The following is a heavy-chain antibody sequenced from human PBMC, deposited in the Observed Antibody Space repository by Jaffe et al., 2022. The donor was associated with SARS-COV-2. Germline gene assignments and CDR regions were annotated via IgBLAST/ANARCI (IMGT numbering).Heavy chain of an antibody. CDR1: RFTFNSYD. Sequence: EAQLVESGGGLVQPGGSLRLSCAASRFTFNSYDISWVRLASGKGLEWVSGISGSGYNTYYADSVKGRFTISRDNSKNTVDLQMNSLRAEDTAVYYCAKGETPSMVRGTNYFHMDVWGKGTTVTVSS. CDR2: ISGSGYNT. D-gene: IGHD3-10*01. V-gene: IGHV3-23*04. CDR3: AKGETPSMVRGTNYFHMDV. J-gene: IGHJ6*03.